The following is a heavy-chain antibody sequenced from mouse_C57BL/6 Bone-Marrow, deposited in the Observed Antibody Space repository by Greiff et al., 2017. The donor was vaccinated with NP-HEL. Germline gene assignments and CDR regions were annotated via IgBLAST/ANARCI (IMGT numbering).Heavy chain of an antibody. V-gene: IGHV1-81*01. CDR2: IYPRSGNT. CDR3: ARKTTVVATRRYAMDY. CDR1: GYTFTSYG. J-gene: IGHJ4*01. D-gene: IGHD1-1*01. Sequence: LVESGAELARPGASVKLSCKASGYTFTSYGISWVKQRTGQGLEWIGEIYPRSGNTYYNEKFKGKATLTADKSSSTAYMELRSLTSEDSAVYFCARKTTVVATRRYAMDYWGQGTSVTVSS.